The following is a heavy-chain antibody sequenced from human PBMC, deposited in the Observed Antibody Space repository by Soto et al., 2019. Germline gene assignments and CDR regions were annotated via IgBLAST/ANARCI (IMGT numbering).Heavy chain of an antibody. V-gene: IGHV2-5*02. CDR3: AREGFRGVMSYYGMDV. J-gene: IGHJ6*02. CDR1: GFSLSTSGVG. Sequence: SGPTLVNPTQTLTLTCTFSGFSLSTSGVGVGWIRQPPGKALEWLALIYWDADKRYSPSLKSRLTITKDTSKNQVVLTMTNMDPVDTAVYYCAREGFRGVMSYYGMDVWGQGTTVTVSS. CDR2: IYWDADK. D-gene: IGHD3-16*01.